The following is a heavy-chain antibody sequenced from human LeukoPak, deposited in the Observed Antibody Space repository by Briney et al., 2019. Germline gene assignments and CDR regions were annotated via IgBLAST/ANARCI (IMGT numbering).Heavy chain of an antibody. CDR2: IYYSGST. CDR1: GGSISSYY. CDR3: ARLVYSGTSRYFDY. J-gene: IGHJ4*02. V-gene: IGHV4-59*08. Sequence: SETLSLTCTVSGGSISSYYWSWIRQPPGKGLEWIGYIYYSGSTNYNPSPKSRATISVDTSKNQISLKLSSVTAADTAVYYCARLVYSGTSRYFDYWGQGTLVTVSS. D-gene: IGHD1-26*01.